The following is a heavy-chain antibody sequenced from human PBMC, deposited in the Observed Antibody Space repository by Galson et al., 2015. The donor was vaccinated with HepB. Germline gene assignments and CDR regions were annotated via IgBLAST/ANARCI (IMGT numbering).Heavy chain of an antibody. V-gene: IGHV3-21*01. D-gene: IGHD4-23*01. CDR3: ARDESYGGNPDAFDI. CDR1: GFTFSSYS. Sequence: SMRLSCAASGFTFSSYSMNWVRQAPGKGLEWVSSISSSSSYIYYADSVKGRFTISRDNAKNSLYLQMNSLRAEDTAVYYCARDESYGGNPDAFDIWGQGTMVTVSS. J-gene: IGHJ3*02. CDR2: ISSSSSYI.